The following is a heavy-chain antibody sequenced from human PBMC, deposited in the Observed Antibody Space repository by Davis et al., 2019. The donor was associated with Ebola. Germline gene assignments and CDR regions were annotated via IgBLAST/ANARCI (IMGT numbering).Heavy chain of an antibody. Sequence: ASVKVSCKASGYTFTSYYMHWVRQAPGQGLEWMGIINPSGGSTSYAQKFQGRVTITADESTSTAYMELSSLRSEDTAVYYCAREGRDGDYVFDYWGQGTLVTVSS. V-gene: IGHV1-46*01. D-gene: IGHD4-17*01. CDR2: INPSGGST. J-gene: IGHJ4*02. CDR3: AREGRDGDYVFDY. CDR1: GYTFTSYY.